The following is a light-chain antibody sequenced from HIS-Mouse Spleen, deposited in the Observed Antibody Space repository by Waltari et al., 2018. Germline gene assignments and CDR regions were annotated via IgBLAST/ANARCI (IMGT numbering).Light chain of an antibody. CDR3: AAWDDSLSVV. CDR2: RNN. J-gene: IGLJ2*01. CDR1: SPNIGINY. V-gene: IGLV1-47*01. Sequence: QSVLTQPPSASGPPGQRVTISCSGSSPNIGINYVYWYQQLPGTAPKLLIYRNNPRPSGVPDRFSGSKSGTSASLAISGLRSEDEADYYCAAWDDSLSVVFGGGTKLTVL.